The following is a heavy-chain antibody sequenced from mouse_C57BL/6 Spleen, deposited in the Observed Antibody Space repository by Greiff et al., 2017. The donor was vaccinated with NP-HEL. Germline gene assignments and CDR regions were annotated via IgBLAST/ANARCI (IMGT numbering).Heavy chain of an antibody. Sequence: EVQGVESGGDLVKPGGSLKLSCAASGFTFSSYGMSWVRQTPDKRLEWVATISSGGSYTYYPDSVKGRFTISRDNAKNTLYLQMSSLKSEDTAMYYCAREDGRYAMDYWGQGTSVTVSS. CDR2: ISSGGSYT. J-gene: IGHJ4*01. D-gene: IGHD2-3*01. V-gene: IGHV5-6*01. CDR3: AREDGRYAMDY. CDR1: GFTFSSYG.